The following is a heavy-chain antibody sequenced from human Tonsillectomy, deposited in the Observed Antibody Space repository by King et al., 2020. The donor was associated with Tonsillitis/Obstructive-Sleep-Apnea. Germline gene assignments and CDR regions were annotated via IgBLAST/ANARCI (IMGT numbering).Heavy chain of an antibody. V-gene: IGHV3-20*04. CDR1: GFTFDDYG. D-gene: IGHD2-2*01. Sequence: VQLVESGGGVVRPGGSLRLSCAASGFTFDDYGMSWVRQAPGKGLEWVSGINWYDGSTGYADSVNGRFTISRDNAKNSLYLQMNSLRAEDTALYYCARETEIDCSSTSCYRFDYWGQGTLVTVSS. CDR2: INWYDGST. CDR3: ARETEIDCSSTSCYRFDY. J-gene: IGHJ4*02.